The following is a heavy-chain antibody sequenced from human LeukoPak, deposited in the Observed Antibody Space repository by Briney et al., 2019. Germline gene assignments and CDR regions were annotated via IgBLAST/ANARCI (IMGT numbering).Heavy chain of an antibody. V-gene: IGHV4-30-2*01. D-gene: IGHD6-13*01. J-gene: IGHJ4*02. CDR1: GGSISSGGYY. CDR2: IYHSGST. CDR3: ARASIAAIDY. Sequence: SQTLSLTCTVSGGSISSGGYYWSWIRQPPGKGLEWIGYIYHSGSTYYNPSLKSRVTISVDRSKNQFSLKLRSVTAADTAVYYCARASIAAIDYWGQGTLVTVSS.